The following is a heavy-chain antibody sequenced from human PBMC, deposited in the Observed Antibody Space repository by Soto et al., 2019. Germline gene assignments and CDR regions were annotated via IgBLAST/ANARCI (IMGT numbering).Heavy chain of an antibody. CDR2: IHVRGNT. V-gene: IGHV4-31*03. J-gene: IGHJ6*01. CDR3: TRDSPPPPYFSYNGMDV. CDR1: GASXSSDDXY. Sequence: PXXXLSLXCSVSGASXSSDDXYXXXXXXXPGEGLEWVGYIHVRGNTYYNPSLKSRVTMSLDTSXNXLXLXXXXXXXXDTAVYFCTRDSPPPPYFSYNGMDVWGQGATVTXXS.